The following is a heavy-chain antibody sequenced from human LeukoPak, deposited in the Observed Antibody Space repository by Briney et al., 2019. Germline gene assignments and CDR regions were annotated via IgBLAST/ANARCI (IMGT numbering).Heavy chain of an antibody. CDR2: IYHSGAT. D-gene: IGHD6-25*01. V-gene: IGHV4-59*01. J-gene: IGHJ4*02. CDR3: ARGDSSGADC. Sequence: SETLSLTCTVSGDSISSYYWSWIRQPPGKGLEWIGYIYHSGATNYNPSLKSRVTISVDTSKNQFSLKLTSVTAADTAVYYCARGDSSGADCWGQGTLVTVSS. CDR1: GDSISSYY.